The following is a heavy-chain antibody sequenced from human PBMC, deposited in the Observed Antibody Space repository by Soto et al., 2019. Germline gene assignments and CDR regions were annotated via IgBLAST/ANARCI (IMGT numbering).Heavy chain of an antibody. CDR3: ARGSPLTTVTNSNWFDP. CDR2: INPSGGST. D-gene: IGHD4-17*01. J-gene: IGHJ5*02. V-gene: IGHV1-46*01. Sequence: ASVKVSCKASGYTFTSYYMHWVRQAPGQGLEWMGIINPSGGSTSYAQKFQGRVTMTRDTSTSTVYMELSSLRSKDTAVYYCARGSPLTTVTNSNWFDPWGQGTLVTVS. CDR1: GYTFTSYY.